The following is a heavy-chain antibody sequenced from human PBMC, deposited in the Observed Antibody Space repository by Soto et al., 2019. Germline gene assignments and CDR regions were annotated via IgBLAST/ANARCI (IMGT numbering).Heavy chain of an antibody. D-gene: IGHD5-18*01. Sequence: QVQLVQSGAEVKKPGASVKVSCKASGYTFTSYYMHWVRQAPGQGLEWMGIINPSGGSTSYAQKFPGRVTMTRDTSTSTVYMELRSLRSEDTAVYYCARSGYSLFDYWGQGTLVTVSS. CDR3: ARSGYSLFDY. CDR2: INPSGGST. CDR1: GYTFTSYY. V-gene: IGHV1-46*03. J-gene: IGHJ4*02.